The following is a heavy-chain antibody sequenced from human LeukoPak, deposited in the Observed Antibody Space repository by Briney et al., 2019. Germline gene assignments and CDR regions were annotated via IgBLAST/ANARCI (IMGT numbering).Heavy chain of an antibody. CDR2: IYHSGST. Sequence: PSETLSLTCTVSGYSISSGYYWGWIRQPPGKGLEWIGSIYHSGSTYYNPSLKSRVTISVDTSKNQFSLKLSSVTAADTAVYYCARAGLYYDSSGIFDYWGQGTLVTVSS. CDR3: ARAGLYYDSSGIFDY. J-gene: IGHJ4*02. D-gene: IGHD3-22*01. V-gene: IGHV4-38-2*02. CDR1: GYSISSGYY.